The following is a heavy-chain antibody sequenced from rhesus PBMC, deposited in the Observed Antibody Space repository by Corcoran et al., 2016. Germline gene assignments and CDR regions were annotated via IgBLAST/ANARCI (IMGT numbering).Heavy chain of an antibody. V-gene: IGHV4-65*01. CDR2: ISGSSGST. CDR1: GGSVSSSNW. D-gene: IGHD3-16*01. CDR3: ARDLTSGSYYFDY. Sequence: QVQLQESGPGLVKPSETLSLTCAVSGGSVSSSNWWSWIRQPPGKGLEWIGYISGSSGSTYYNPSLKSRVTISTYTAKNQFALKLSSGTAADTAVYYCARDLTSGSYYFDYWGQGVLVTVSS. J-gene: IGHJ4*01.